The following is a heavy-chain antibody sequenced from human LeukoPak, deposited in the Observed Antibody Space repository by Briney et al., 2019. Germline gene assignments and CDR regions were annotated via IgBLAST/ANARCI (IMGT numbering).Heavy chain of an antibody. J-gene: IGHJ3*01. V-gene: IGHV3-74*01. CDR3: ARGGVHHAFDG. CDR1: GFIFSSYG. Sequence: PGGSLRLSCAASGFIFSSYGFYWVRQVPGKGLEYVSRIDNDGRGTTYADSVKGRYTISRDNTKNTVYLQMNSLRPEDTAMYYCARGGVHHAFDGRGQGTMVTGPS. CDR2: IDNDGRGT. D-gene: IGHD3-3*01.